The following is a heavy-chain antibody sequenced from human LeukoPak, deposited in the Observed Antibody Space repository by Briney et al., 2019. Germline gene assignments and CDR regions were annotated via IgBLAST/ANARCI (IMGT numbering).Heavy chain of an antibody. Sequence: SETLSLTCTVSGGSISSYYWSWIRQPPGKGLEWIGYIYYSGSTNYNPSLKSRVTISVDTSKNQFSLKLSSVTAADTAVYYWARFPTGLWIDPWGQGTLVTVSS. CDR2: IYYSGST. CDR3: ARFPTGLWIDP. J-gene: IGHJ5*02. CDR1: GGSISSYY. V-gene: IGHV4-59*01.